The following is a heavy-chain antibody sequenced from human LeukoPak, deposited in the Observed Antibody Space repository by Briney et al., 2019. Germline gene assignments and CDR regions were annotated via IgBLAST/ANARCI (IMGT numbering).Heavy chain of an antibody. Sequence: SETLSLTCTVSGGSISSYYWSWIRQPAGKGLEWIGRIYTSGSTNYNPSLKSRVTISVDKSKNQFSLKLSSVTAADTAVYYCASIAVAGGWAFDIRGQGTMVTVSS. CDR3: ASIAVAGGWAFDI. CDR1: GGSISSYY. J-gene: IGHJ3*02. CDR2: IYTSGST. D-gene: IGHD6-19*01. V-gene: IGHV4-4*07.